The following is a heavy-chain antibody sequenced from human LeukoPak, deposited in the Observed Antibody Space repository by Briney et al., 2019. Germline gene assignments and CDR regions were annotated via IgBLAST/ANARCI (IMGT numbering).Heavy chain of an antibody. V-gene: IGHV3-23*01. CDR3: AKRGVVIRVILVGFHKEAYYFDS. CDR2: ISDSGGRT. CDR1: GITLSNYG. J-gene: IGHJ4*02. D-gene: IGHD3-22*01. Sequence: GGSLRLSCAVSGITLSNYGMSWVRQAPGKGLEWVAGISDSGGRTKYADSVKGRFTISRDNSKNTLYLQMTSLRAEDTAVSFCAKRGVVIRVILVGFHKEAYYFDSWGQGALVTVSS.